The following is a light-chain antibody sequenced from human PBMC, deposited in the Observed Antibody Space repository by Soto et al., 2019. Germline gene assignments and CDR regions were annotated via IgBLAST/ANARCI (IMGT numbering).Light chain of an antibody. Sequence: DIQMTQTPFTLSASVGDRLTLPVRASQSISSWLAWYQQKPGKAPKLLIYKASSLESGVPSRFSGSGSGTEFTLTISSLQPDDFATYYCQQYNSYSPGTFGQGTKVDIK. CDR2: KAS. CDR3: QQYNSYSPGT. V-gene: IGKV1-5*03. J-gene: IGKJ1*01. CDR1: QSISSW.